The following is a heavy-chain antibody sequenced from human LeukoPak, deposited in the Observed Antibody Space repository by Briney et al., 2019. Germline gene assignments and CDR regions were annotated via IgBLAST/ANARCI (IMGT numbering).Heavy chain of an antibody. D-gene: IGHD3-22*01. J-gene: IGHJ4*02. CDR2: IYHSGST. CDR1: GYSISSNYY. V-gene: IGHV4-38-2*02. Sequence: SETLSLTCTVSGYSISSNYYWGWIRQPPGKGLEWIGSIYHSGSTYYNPSLKSRVTISVDTSKNQFSLKLSSVTAADTAVYYCARDVWNYYDSSGYWYWGQGTLVTVSS. CDR3: ARDVWNYYDSSGYWY.